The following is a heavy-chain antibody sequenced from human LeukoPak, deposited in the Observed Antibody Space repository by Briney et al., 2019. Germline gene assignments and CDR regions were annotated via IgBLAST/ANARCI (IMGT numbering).Heavy chain of an antibody. D-gene: IGHD4/OR15-4a*01. CDR2: INADSGGT. CDR3: ARDDYGDPQIDY. V-gene: IGHV1-2*02. Sequence: ASVKVSCKASGYTFTGYYMHWVRQAPGQGLEWMGWINADSGGTIYAQKFQGRVTMTSDTSISTAYMELSSLRSDDTAVYYCARDDYGDPQIDYWGQGTLVTVSS. J-gene: IGHJ4*02. CDR1: GYTFTGYY.